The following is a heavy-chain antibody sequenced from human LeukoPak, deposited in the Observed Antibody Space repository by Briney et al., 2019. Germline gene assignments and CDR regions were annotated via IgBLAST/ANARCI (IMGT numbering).Heavy chain of an antibody. CDR1: GGSISSYY. V-gene: IGHV4-59*01. CDR3: GSHGTNGSSELLY. CDR2: IYYSGST. J-gene: IGHJ4*02. D-gene: IGHD3-22*01. Sequence: PSETLSLTCTVSGGSISSYYWSWIRQPPGKGLEWIGYIYYSGSTNYNPSLKSRVTTSVDTSKNQFSLKLSSVTAADTAVYYCGSHGTNGSSELLYWGQGTLVTVSS.